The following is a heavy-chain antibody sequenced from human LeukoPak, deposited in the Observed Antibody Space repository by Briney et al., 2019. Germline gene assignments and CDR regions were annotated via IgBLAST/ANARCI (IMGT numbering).Heavy chain of an antibody. CDR3: ARGLWFGEFLRY. J-gene: IGHJ4*02. CDR2: ISASNGDT. Sequence: PGASAKVSCKASGYTFTNYGITWVRQAPGQGLEWMGWISASNGDTHYSEKFQDRITVTTDTSTSTAYMELRSLVSDDTAVYYCARGLWFGEFLRYWGQGTLVTVSS. V-gene: IGHV1-18*01. CDR1: GYTFTNYG. D-gene: IGHD3-10*01.